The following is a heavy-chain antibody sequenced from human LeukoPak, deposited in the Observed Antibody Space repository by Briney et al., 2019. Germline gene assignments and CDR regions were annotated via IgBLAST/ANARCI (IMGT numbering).Heavy chain of an antibody. V-gene: IGHV3-21*06. D-gene: IGHD6-13*01. J-gene: IGHJ6*02. CDR3: ARGLIAAAGTGFYYYHAMDV. CDR1: GFAFSSYS. CDR2: ISGSTGHS. Sequence: GGSLRLSCAASGFAFSSYSMNWVRQAPGKGLEWVSSISGSTGHSYYADSVKGRFTISRDNAKNSLYLQMNSLRAEDTAVYYCARGLIAAAGTGFYYYHAMDVWGQGTTVTVSS.